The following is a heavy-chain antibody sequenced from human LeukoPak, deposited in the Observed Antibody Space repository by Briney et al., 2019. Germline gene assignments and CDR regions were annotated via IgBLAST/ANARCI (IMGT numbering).Heavy chain of an antibody. V-gene: IGHV4-39*07. Sequence: SETLSLTCTVSGGSISSSSYYWSWIRQPPGKGLEWIGEINHSGSTNYNPSLKSRVTISVDTSKNQFSLKLSSVTAADTAVYYCARGSMSTPWPQYQPLLNYFDYWGQGTLVTVSS. J-gene: IGHJ4*02. CDR2: INHSGST. D-gene: IGHD2-2*01. CDR3: ARGSMSTPWPQYQPLLNYFDY. CDR1: GGSISSSSYY.